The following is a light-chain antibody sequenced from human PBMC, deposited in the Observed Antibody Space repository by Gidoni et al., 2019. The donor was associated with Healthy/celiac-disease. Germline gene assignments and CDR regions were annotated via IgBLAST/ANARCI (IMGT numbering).Light chain of an antibody. J-gene: IGLJ1*01. V-gene: IGLV1-51*01. Sequence: QSVFTQPPSVSAAPGQKVTISCSGSSSNIGNNYVSWYQQLPGTAPKLLIYDNNKRPSGIPDRFSGSKSGTSATLGSTGLQTGDEADYYCGTWDSSLSAYVFGTGTKVTVL. CDR1: SSNIGNNY. CDR2: DNN. CDR3: GTWDSSLSAYV.